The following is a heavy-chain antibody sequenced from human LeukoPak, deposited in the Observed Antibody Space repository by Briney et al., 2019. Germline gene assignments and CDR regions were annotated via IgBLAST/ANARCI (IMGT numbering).Heavy chain of an antibody. CDR2: INPNSGGT. CDR3: ARDAIVRDYSNSDY. CDR1: GYTFTGYY. V-gene: IGHV1-2*02. J-gene: IGHJ4*02. D-gene: IGHD4-11*01. Sequence: ASVKLSCTSSGYTFTGYYMHWVRQPPGQGLEWMGWINPNSGGTNYAQKFQGRVTMTRDTSISTAYIELSRLTSDDTAVYYCARDAIVRDYSNSDYWGQGPVTTVSS.